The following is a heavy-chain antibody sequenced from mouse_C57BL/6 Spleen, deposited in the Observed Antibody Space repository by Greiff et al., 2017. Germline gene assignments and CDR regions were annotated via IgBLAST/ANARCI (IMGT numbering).Heavy chain of an antibody. CDR3: ANYYGSSYWYFYV. D-gene: IGHD1-1*01. J-gene: IGHJ1*03. CDR2: IWSGGST. CDR1: GFSLTSYG. V-gene: IGHV2-2*01. Sequence: QVQLKESGPGLVQPSQSLSITCTVSGFSLTSYGVHWVRQSPGKGLEWLGVIWSGGSTDYNAAFISRLSISKDNSKSQVFFKMNSLQADDTAIYXCANYYGSSYWYFYVWGTGTTVTVSS.